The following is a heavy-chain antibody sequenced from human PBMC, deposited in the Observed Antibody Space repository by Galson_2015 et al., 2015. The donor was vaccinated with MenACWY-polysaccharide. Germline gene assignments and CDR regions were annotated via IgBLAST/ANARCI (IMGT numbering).Heavy chain of an antibody. J-gene: IGHJ4*02. D-gene: IGHD1-26*01. CDR1: GFTFGDYA. CDR2: IRSKAYGGTT. Sequence: SLRLSCAASGFTFGDYAMSWFRQAPGKGLEWVGFIRSKAYGGTTEYAASVKGRFTISRDDSKSIAYLQMNSLKTEDTAVYYCTRYSQVGAKRYYFDYWGQGALVTVSS. CDR3: TRYSQVGAKRYYFDY. V-gene: IGHV3-49*03.